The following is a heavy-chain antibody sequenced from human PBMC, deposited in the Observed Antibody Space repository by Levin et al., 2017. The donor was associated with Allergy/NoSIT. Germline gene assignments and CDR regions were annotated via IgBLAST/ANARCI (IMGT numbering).Heavy chain of an antibody. D-gene: IGHD3-22*01. Sequence: GESLKISCAASGFAFSDYYMNWIRQAPGKGLEWVSYISSSGSTIYYAGSVKGRFTISRDNAKNSLYLQMNSLRAEDTAVYYCARARYYSDSSAYYDPGHYWGQGTLVTVSS. V-gene: IGHV3-11*01. CDR1: GFAFSDYY. CDR3: ARARYYSDSSAYYDPGHY. CDR2: ISSSGSTI. J-gene: IGHJ4*02.